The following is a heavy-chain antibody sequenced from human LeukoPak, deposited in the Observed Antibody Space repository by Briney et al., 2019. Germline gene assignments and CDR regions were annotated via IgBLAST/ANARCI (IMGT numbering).Heavy chain of an antibody. CDR2: IYYSGST. Sequence: SQTLSLTCTVSGGSISSGGYYWSWIRQHPGKGLEWIGYIYYSGSTYYNPSLKSRVTISVDTSKNQFSLKLSSVTAADTAVYYCARGPTGELPFDYWGQGTLVTVSS. CDR3: ARGPTGELPFDY. J-gene: IGHJ4*02. V-gene: IGHV4-31*03. D-gene: IGHD1-26*01. CDR1: GGSISSGGYY.